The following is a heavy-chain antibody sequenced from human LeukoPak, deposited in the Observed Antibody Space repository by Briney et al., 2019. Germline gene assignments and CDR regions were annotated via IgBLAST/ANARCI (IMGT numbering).Heavy chain of an antibody. CDR2: IKQDGSEK. J-gene: IGHJ6*02. V-gene: IGHV3-7*01. D-gene: IGHD3-9*01. Sequence: GGSLRLSCAASGFTFSSYWMSWVRQAPGKGLEWVANIKQDGSEKYYVDSVKGRSTISRDNAKNSLYLQMNSLRAEDTAVYYCARALPYYDILTGFNYYYYGMDVWGQGTTVTVSS. CDR3: ARALPYYDILTGFNYYYYGMDV. CDR1: GFTFSSYW.